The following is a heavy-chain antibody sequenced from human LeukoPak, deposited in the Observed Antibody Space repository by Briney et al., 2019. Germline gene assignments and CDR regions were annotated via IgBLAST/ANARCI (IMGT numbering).Heavy chain of an antibody. D-gene: IGHD1-26*01. CDR2: IYYSGST. V-gene: IGHV4-59*01. CDR1: GGSISSYY. J-gene: IGHJ4*02. CDR3: ATYSGSYWAEY. Sequence: PSETLSLTCTVSGGSISSYYWSWIRQPPGKGLEWIGYIYYSGSTNYNPSLKSRVTISVDTSKNQFSLKLSSVTAADTAVYYCATYSGSYWAEYWGQGTLVTVSS.